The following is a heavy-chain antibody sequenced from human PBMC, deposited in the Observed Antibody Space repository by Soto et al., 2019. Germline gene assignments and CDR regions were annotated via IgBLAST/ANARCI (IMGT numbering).Heavy chain of an antibody. J-gene: IGHJ4*02. CDR3: ARDQGRGYSYGFDY. V-gene: IGHV3-33*01. CDR2: IWYDGSNK. Sequence: VQLVESGGGVVQPGGSLRLSCAASGFTFSSYGMHWVRQAPGKGLEWVAVIWYDGSNKYYADSVKGRFTISRDNSKNTLYLQMNSLRAEDTAVYYCARDQGRGYSYGFDYWGQGTLVTVSS. CDR1: GFTFSSYG. D-gene: IGHD5-18*01.